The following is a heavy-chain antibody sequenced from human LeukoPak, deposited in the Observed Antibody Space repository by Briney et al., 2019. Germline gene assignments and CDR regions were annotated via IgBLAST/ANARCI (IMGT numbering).Heavy chain of an antibody. CDR2: IYTSGST. CDR1: GGSVRSGSYY. CDR3: ARVTGYRIEDYFDY. J-gene: IGHJ4*02. Sequence: SETLSLTCSVSGGSVRSGSYYWSWIRQPAGKGLEWIGRIYTSGSTNYNPSLKSRVTISVETSKNEFSLKLRSVTAADTAVYYCARVTGYRIEDYFDYWGQGTLVTVSS. D-gene: IGHD6-13*01. V-gene: IGHV4-61*10.